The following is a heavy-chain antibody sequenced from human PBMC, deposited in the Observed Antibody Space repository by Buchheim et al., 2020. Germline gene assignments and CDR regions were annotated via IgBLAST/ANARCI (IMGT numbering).Heavy chain of an antibody. J-gene: IGHJ6*02. Sequence: EVQLVESGGGLVQPGGSLRLSCAASGFTFSSYAMSWVRQAPGKGLEWVSAISGSGGSTYYADSVKGRVTISRENSKNTLYLQMNSLRAEDTAVYYCAKDGGPPQLLLWFGGYGMDVWGQGTT. CDR1: GFTFSSYA. CDR2: ISGSGGST. D-gene: IGHD3-10*01. CDR3: AKDGGPPQLLLWFGGYGMDV. V-gene: IGHV3-23*04.